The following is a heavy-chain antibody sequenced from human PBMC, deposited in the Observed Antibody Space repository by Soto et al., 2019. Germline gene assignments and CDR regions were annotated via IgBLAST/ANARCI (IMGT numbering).Heavy chain of an antibody. CDR2: ISYDGSNK. D-gene: IGHD1-26*01. CDR3: AKEGSGSHDAFDI. V-gene: IGHV3-30*18. Sequence: QVQLVESGGGVVQPGRSLRLSCAASGFTFSSYGMHWVRQAPGKGLEWVAVISYDGSNKYYADSVKGRFTISRDNSKNTLYLRMNSLRAEDTAVYYCAKEGSGSHDAFDIWGQGTMVTVSS. J-gene: IGHJ3*02. CDR1: GFTFSSYG.